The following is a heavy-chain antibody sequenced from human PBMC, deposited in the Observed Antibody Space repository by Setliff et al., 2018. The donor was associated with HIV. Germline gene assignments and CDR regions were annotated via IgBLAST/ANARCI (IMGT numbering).Heavy chain of an antibody. CDR3: ARGGGTDFYYYGMDV. V-gene: IGHV3-11*01. CDR2: ISGLGVTI. D-gene: IGHD3-16*01. J-gene: IGHJ6*02. CDR1: GFTFSDYY. Sequence: PGGSLRLSCEASGFTFSDYYMTWIRQAPGKGLEWVSYISGLGVTIYYADSVKGRFTISRDNAKNSLYLQMNSLRAEDMGVYYCARGGGTDFYYYGMDVWGQGTTVTVSS.